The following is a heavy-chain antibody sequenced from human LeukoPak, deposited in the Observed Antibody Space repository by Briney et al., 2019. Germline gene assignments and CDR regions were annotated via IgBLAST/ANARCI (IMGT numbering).Heavy chain of an antibody. Sequence: GGSLRLSCAASGFTFSSYARSWVRQAPGKGLEWGSVIYSGGSTYYADSVKGRFTISRDKSKNTVYLQMNSLSAEDTAIYYCARVASTSPYFYGMDVWGQGTTVTVSS. J-gene: IGHJ6*02. V-gene: IGHV3-23*03. CDR3: ARVASTSPYFYGMDV. CDR2: IYSGGST. CDR1: GFTFSSYA.